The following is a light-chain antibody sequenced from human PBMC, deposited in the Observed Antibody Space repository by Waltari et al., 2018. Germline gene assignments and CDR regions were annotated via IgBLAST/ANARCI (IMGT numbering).Light chain of an antibody. CDR1: QSVGTS. J-gene: IGKJ1*01. CDR2: GAS. CDR3: QHYVRLPAT. Sequence: VFPQSPGTLSLSPGERATLACRASQSVGTSLAWYQPKPGQAPRLLIYGASRRATGIPDRFSGSGSGTDFSLTISRLEPEDFAVYYCQHYVRLPATFGQGTKVEI. V-gene: IGKV3-20*01.